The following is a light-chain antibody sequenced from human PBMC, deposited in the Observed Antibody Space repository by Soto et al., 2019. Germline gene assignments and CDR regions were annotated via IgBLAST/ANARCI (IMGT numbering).Light chain of an antibody. CDR3: GSYAVGQPYV. Sequence: QSALTQPRSVSGSPGQSVTISCTGTSSDVGRYTYVSWYQQHPGKAPQLIIRDVTERPSGVPDRFSGSKSGNTASLTISGLRVKIKTALPSGSYAVGQPYVFAIGPKVAVL. CDR2: DVT. CDR1: SSDVGRYTY. J-gene: IGLJ1*01. V-gene: IGLV2-11*01.